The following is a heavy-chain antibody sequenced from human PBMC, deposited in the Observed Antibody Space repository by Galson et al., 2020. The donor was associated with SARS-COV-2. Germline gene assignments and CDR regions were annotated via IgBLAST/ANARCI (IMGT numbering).Heavy chain of an antibody. CDR3: AYKPRGTTCYSY. CDR2: IYSDDDK. Sequence: KMSGPTLVKPTQTLTLTCSFSGFSLNTIGLGVAWIRQPPGKALEWLALIYSDDDKLFRPSLQSRLTITKDTSRNQVVLTMTNMDPVDTPTYFCAYKPRGTTCYSYWGQGTLVTVST. V-gene: IGHV2-5*02. D-gene: IGHD2-15*01. CDR1: GFSLNTIGLG. J-gene: IGHJ4*02.